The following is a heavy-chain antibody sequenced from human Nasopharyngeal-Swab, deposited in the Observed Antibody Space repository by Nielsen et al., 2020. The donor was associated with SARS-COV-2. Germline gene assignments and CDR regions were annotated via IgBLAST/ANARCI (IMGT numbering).Heavy chain of an antibody. CDR2: IWYDGSNK. CDR3: ARDGAVGATTGVDY. Sequence: GSLKISCAASGFTFSSYGMHWVRQAPGKGLEWVAVIWYDGSNKYYADSVKGRFTISRDNSKNTLYLQMNSLRAEDTAVYYCARDGAVGATTGVDYWGQGTLVTVSS. V-gene: IGHV3-33*01. J-gene: IGHJ4*02. D-gene: IGHD1-26*01. CDR1: GFTFSSYG.